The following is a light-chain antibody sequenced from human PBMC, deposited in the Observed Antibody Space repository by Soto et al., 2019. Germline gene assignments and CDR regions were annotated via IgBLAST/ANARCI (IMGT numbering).Light chain of an antibody. CDR1: QSVSRY. V-gene: IGKV3-15*01. J-gene: IGKJ1*01. Sequence: TQSPSSLSASPGERATLSCRASQSVSRYLAWYQQRPGQAPRLLIYDASITATGIPARFSGGGSATEFILSISSLQSEDVAVYYCQQYADWPRTFGQGTKVDI. CDR2: DAS. CDR3: QQYADWPRT.